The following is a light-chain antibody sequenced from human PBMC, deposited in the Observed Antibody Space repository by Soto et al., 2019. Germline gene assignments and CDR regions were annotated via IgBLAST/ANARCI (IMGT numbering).Light chain of an antibody. CDR3: HHRINWRFT. CDR1: QSVTDS. V-gene: IGKV3-11*01. CDR2: VAS. J-gene: IGKJ3*01. Sequence: ELVLTQSPATLSLSPGDRATLSCRASQSVTDSLAWFQQRPGQSPRLVIFVASNRATGIPPRFSGSGSGTDFTLTISSLEPEDFAVYYCHHRINWRFTFGPGTKVDIK.